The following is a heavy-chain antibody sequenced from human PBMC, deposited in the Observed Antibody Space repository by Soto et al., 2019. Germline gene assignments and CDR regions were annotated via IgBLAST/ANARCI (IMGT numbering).Heavy chain of an antibody. CDR2: INPNSGGT. Sequence: GASVKVSCKASGYTFTGYYMHWVRQAPGQGLEWMGWINPNSGGTNYAQKFQGWVTMTRDTSISTAYMELSRLRSDDTAVYYCARDGQGFGEGYYYYYGMDVWGQGTTVTVSS. V-gene: IGHV1-2*04. CDR1: GYTFTGYY. J-gene: IGHJ6*02. D-gene: IGHD3-10*01. CDR3: ARDGQGFGEGYYYYYGMDV.